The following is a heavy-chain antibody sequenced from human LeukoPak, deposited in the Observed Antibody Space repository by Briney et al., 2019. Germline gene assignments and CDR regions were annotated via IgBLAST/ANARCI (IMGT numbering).Heavy chain of an antibody. Sequence: GRSLRLSCAASGFTFSSYAMHWVRQAPGKGLEWVAVISYDGSNKYYADSVKGRFTISRDNSKNTLYLQMNSLRPEDTAVYYCARDRWYYYDSSDYHHDPFDIWGQGTMVTVSS. J-gene: IGHJ3*02. CDR3: ARDRWYYYDSSDYHHDPFDI. CDR2: ISYDGSNK. V-gene: IGHV3-30*04. CDR1: GFTFSSYA. D-gene: IGHD3-22*01.